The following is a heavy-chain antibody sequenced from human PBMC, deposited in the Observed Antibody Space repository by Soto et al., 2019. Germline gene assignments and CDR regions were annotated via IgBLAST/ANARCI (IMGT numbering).Heavy chain of an antibody. Sequence: SETLSLTCTVSGCSISSYYWSWIRQPPGKGLEWIGYIYYSGSTYYNPSLKSRVTISVDTSKTQFSLKLSSVTAADTAVYYCLLGSGWKDFDYWGQGTLVTVSS. CDR1: GCSISSYY. V-gene: IGHV4-59*04. D-gene: IGHD3-22*01. CDR2: IYYSGST. J-gene: IGHJ4*02. CDR3: LLGSGWKDFDY.